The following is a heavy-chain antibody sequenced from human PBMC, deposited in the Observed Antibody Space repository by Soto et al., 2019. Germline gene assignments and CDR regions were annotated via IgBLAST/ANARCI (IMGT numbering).Heavy chain of an antibody. Sequence: EVQLLESGGGLVQPGGSLRLSCAASGFTFSSYAMSWVRQAPGKGLEWVSAISGSGGSTYYADSVKGRFTISRDNSKNTLYRQMNSLRAEDTAVYYCAKDLDPYSGSYYDDSWGQGTLVTVSS. CDR1: GFTFSSYA. J-gene: IGHJ4*02. V-gene: IGHV3-23*01. CDR3: AKDLDPYSGSYYDDS. D-gene: IGHD1-26*01. CDR2: ISGSGGST.